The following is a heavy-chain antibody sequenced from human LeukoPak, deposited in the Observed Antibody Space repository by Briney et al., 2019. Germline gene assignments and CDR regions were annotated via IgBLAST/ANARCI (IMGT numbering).Heavy chain of an antibody. CDR2: IGIRDDT. Sequence: GGSLRLSCAASGFTFRDYDMHWVRQVPGRGLEWVSAIGIRDDTHYLDSVKGRFTISRENAKNPLYLQMNTLRDGDTAMYYCIRGGIRVSGVDAFDIWGQGTMVTVSS. CDR3: IRGGIRVSGVDAFDI. J-gene: IGHJ3*02. V-gene: IGHV3-13*01. CDR1: GFTFRDYD. D-gene: IGHD5/OR15-5a*01.